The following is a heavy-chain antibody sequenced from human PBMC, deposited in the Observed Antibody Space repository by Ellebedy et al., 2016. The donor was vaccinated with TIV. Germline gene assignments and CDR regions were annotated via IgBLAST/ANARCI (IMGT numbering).Heavy chain of an antibody. CDR1: GFTFSSYG. D-gene: IGHD4-17*01. CDR3: AREAPTVTTRDAFDI. CDR2: ISYDGSNK. J-gene: IGHJ3*02. Sequence: GESLKISXAASGFTFSSYGMHWVRQAPGKGLEWVAVISYDGSNKYYADSVKGRFTISRDNAKNSLYLQMNSLRAEDTAVYYCAREAPTVTTRDAFDIWGQGTMVTVSS. V-gene: IGHV3-30*03.